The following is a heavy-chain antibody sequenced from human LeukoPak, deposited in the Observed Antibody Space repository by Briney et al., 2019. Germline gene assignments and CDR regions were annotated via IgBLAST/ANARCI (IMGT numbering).Heavy chain of an antibody. J-gene: IGHJ4*02. D-gene: IGHD6-19*01. CDR3: ARQVFAHGSGWPFEY. CDR1: GGSISSGNYN. CDR2: ISYSGTT. Sequence: PSETLSLTCTVSGGSISSGNYNGGWLRQPPGKGLEWIGSISYSGTTYYNPSLKSRVTVSVDTSKNQFYLRLSSVTAADTAAYYCARQVFAHGSGWPFEYSGQGNVVAVTS. V-gene: IGHV4-39*01.